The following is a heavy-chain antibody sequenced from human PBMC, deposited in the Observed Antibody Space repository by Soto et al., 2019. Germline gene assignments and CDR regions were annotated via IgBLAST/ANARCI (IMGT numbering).Heavy chain of an antibody. Sequence: GASLKVSCKASGGTFSSYAISWVRQAPGQGLEWMGGIIPIFGTANYAQKFQGRVTITADESTSTAYTELSSLRSEDTAVYYCAKGGGHMVRGRYFDWLIFPLGNWGRGALVNVSS. CDR2: IIPIFGTA. V-gene: IGHV1-69*13. J-gene: IGHJ4*02. CDR1: GGTFSSYA. D-gene: IGHD3-9*01. CDR3: AKGGGHMVRGRYFDWLIFPLGN.